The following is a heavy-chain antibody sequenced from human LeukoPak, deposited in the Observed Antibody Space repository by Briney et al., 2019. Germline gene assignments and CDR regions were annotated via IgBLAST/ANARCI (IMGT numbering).Heavy chain of an antibody. J-gene: IGHJ4*02. D-gene: IGHD2-2*03. CDR3: AKDRIGYCSSASCPYDY. V-gene: IGHV3-11*04. CDR2: ISESGYTI. CDR1: GFSFSDYY. Sequence: GGSLRLSCAASGFSFSDYYMSWIRQAPGKGLEWVSYISESGYTIYYADSVKGRFTISRDNAENSLYLQMNSLRAEDTGVYYCAKDRIGYCSSASCPYDYWGQGTLVTVSS.